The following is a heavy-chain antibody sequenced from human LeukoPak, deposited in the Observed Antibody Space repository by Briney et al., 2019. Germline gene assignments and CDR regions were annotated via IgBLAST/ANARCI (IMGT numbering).Heavy chain of an antibody. CDR3: ARDLVYYYDSRGDAFDI. J-gene: IGHJ3*02. CDR2: INHSGST. Sequence: SSETLSLTCAVYGGSFSGYYWSWIRQPPGKGLEWIGEINHSGSTNYNPSLKSRVTMSVDTSKNQFSLKLSSVTAADTAVYYCARDLVYYYDSRGDAFDIWGQGTMVTVSS. CDR1: GGSFSGYY. D-gene: IGHD3-22*01. V-gene: IGHV4-34*01.